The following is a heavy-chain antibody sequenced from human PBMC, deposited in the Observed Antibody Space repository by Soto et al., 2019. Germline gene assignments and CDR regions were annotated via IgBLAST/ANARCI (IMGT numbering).Heavy chain of an antibody. D-gene: IGHD3-16*02. CDR1: GFTFSNYG. CDR3: ARDLSGPLDC. V-gene: IGHV3-33*01. Sequence: QVQLVESGGSVVQPGKSLRLSCAASGFTFSNYGMHWVRQAPGKGLEWLALIWFDRSNKFYADSVKGRFTISRDTSKNTLYLQMNSLRAEDTAIYYCARDLSGPLDCWGQGTLVTVSS. CDR2: IWFDRSNK. J-gene: IGHJ4*02.